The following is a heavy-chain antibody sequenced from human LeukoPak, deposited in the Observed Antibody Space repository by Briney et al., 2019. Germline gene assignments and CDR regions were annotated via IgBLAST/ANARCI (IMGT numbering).Heavy chain of an antibody. CDR2: IKEDGSEK. Sequence: SGGSLRLSCAASGFTFSSYWMSWVRQAPGKGLEWVANIKEDGSEKYYVDSVKGRFTISRDNAKNSVYLQMNSLRAEDTAVYYCAREIGSAARGRWGQGTLVTVSS. J-gene: IGHJ4*02. CDR1: GFTFSSYW. D-gene: IGHD6-13*01. V-gene: IGHV3-7*05. CDR3: AREIGSAARGR.